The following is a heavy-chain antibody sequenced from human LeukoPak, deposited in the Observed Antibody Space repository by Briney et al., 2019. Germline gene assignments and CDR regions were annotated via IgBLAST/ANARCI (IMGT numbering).Heavy chain of an antibody. D-gene: IGHD4-17*01. CDR3: ARETRYGDYNYDIDY. V-gene: IGHV1-2*02. CDR1: GYTFTGYY. Sequence: ASVKVSCKASGYTFTGYYMHWVRQAPGQGLEWMGWINPNSGGTNYAQKFQGRVTMTRDTSISTAYMELSRLRSDDTAVYYCARETRYGDYNYDIDYCGQGTLVTVSS. J-gene: IGHJ4*02. CDR2: INPNSGGT.